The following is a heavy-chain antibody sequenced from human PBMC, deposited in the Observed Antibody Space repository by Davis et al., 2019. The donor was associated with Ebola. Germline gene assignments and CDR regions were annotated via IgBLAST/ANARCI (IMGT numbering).Heavy chain of an antibody. Sequence: PGGSLRLSCAASGFTFSSYAMHWVRQAPGKGLEWVAVISYDGSNKYYADSVKGRFTISRDNSKNTLYLQMNSLRAEDTAVYYCARDLMDIIYYWGQGTLVTVSS. D-gene: IGHD5-12*01. V-gene: IGHV3-30-3*01. J-gene: IGHJ4*02. CDR3: ARDLMDIIYY. CDR1: GFTFSSYA. CDR2: ISYDGSNK.